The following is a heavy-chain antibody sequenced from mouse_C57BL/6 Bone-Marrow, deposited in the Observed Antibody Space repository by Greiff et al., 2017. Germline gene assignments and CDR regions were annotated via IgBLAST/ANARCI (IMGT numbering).Heavy chain of an antibody. CDR3: ARRRIPHWYFDV. CDR1: GFTFSSYG. CDR2: ISSGGSYT. V-gene: IGHV5-6*02. J-gene: IGHJ1*03. Sequence: DVMLVESGGDLVKPGGSLKLSCAASGFTFSSYGMSWVRQTPDKRLEWVATISSGGSYTYYPDSVQGRFTISRDNAKNTLYLQMSSLKSEDTAMYYCARRRIPHWYFDVWGTGTTVTVSS.